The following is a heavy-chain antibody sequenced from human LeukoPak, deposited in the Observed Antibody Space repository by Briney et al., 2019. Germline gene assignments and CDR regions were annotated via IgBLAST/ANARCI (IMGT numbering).Heavy chain of an antibody. CDR1: GGSISSSSYY. J-gene: IGHJ4*02. CDR2: IYYSGST. V-gene: IGHV4-39*06. CDR3: ARRRSKWLLLPFDY. D-gene: IGHD3-22*01. Sequence: PSETLSLTCTVSGGSISSSSYYWGWIRQPPGKGLEWIGSIYYSGSTYYNPSLKSRVTISVDTSKNQFALKLSSVTAADTAVYYCARRRSKWLLLPFDYWGQGTLVTVSS.